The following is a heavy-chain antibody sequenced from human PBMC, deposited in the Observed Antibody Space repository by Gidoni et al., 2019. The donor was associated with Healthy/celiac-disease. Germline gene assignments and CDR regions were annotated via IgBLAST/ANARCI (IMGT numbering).Heavy chain of an antibody. V-gene: IGHV1-18*01. D-gene: IGHD3-22*01. Sequence: QVQLVQSGAEVKKPGPSVKVSCKVSGYTFTSYGISWVRQAPGQGLEWMGWISAYNGNTNYAQKLQGRVTMTTDTSTSTAYMELRSLRSDDTGVYYCARTYYYDSSGQRGVDYWGQGTLVTVSS. CDR1: GYTFTSYG. CDR3: ARTYYYDSSGQRGVDY. CDR2: ISAYNGNT. J-gene: IGHJ4*02.